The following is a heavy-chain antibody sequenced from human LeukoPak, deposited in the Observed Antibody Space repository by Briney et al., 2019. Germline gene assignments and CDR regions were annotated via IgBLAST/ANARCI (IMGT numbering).Heavy chain of an antibody. CDR3: ARGRGTYYFDY. D-gene: IGHD3-10*01. CDR2: IYSGGST. Sequence: GGSLRLXCAASGFTVSTNYMSWVRLAPGKGLEWVSVIYSGGSTYYADSVKGRFTISRDNSKNTLYLQMNSLRAEDTAVYYCARGRGTYYFDYWGQGTLVTVSS. V-gene: IGHV3-53*01. CDR1: GFTVSTNY. J-gene: IGHJ4*02.